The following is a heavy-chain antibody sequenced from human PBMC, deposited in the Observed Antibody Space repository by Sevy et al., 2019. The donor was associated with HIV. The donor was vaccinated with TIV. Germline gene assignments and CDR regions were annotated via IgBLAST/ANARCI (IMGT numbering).Heavy chain of an antibody. CDR3: ARGRVGATTSYYFDY. CDR1: GFTFSSYA. J-gene: IGHJ4*02. V-gene: IGHV3-33*01. Sequence: GGSLRLSCAASGFTFSSYAMHWVRQAPGKGLEWVGFIWHDGSQKYYADSVRGRFTFSRDNSKNTLFLRVSSLRAEDTAVYYCARGRVGATTSYYFDYWGQGTLVTVSS. D-gene: IGHD1-26*01. CDR2: IWHDGSQK.